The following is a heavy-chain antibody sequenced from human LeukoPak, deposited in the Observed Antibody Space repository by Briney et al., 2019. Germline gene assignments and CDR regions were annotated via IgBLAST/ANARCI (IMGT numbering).Heavy chain of an antibody. CDR3: ARHGVSAMVKGSFDY. J-gene: IGHJ4*02. D-gene: IGHD5-18*01. CDR2: IDPSDSYT. CDR1: GYSFTSYW. V-gene: IGHV5-10-1*01. Sequence: GESLKISCKGSGYSFTSYWISWVRQMPGKGLEWMGRIDPSDSYTNYSPSFQGHVTISADKSISTAYLQWSSLQASDTAMYYCARHGVSAMVKGSFDYWGQGTLVTVSS.